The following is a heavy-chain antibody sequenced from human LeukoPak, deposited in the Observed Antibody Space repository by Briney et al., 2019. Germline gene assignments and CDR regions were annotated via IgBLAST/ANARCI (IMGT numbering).Heavy chain of an antibody. D-gene: IGHD3-3*02. CDR3: AKLDIRNFDY. Sequence: HAGGSLRLSCAASGFTFSSYSMNWVRQAPGKGLEWVSAISGSGGSTYYADSVKGRFTISRDNSKNTLYLQMNSLRAEDTAVYYCAKLDIRNFDYWGQGTLVTVSS. V-gene: IGHV3-23*01. CDR2: ISGSGGST. CDR1: GFTFSSYS. J-gene: IGHJ4*02.